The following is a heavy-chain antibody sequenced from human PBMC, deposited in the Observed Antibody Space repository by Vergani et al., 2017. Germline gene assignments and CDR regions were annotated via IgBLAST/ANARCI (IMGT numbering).Heavy chain of an antibody. Sequence: QVQLVESGGGVVQPGRSLRLSCAASGFTFSSYGMHWVRQAPGKGLEWGAFISYDGSNKYYAVSVKGRFTISRDNSKNTLYLQMNSLRAEDTAVYYCAKDQIHIAASPGGEGPDYWGQGTLVTVSS. D-gene: IGHD6-13*01. CDR3: AKDQIHIAASPGGEGPDY. CDR1: GFTFSSYG. J-gene: IGHJ4*02. CDR2: ISYDGSNK. V-gene: IGHV3-30*18.